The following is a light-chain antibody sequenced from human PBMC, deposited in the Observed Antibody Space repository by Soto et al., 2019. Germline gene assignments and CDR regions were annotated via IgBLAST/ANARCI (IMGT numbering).Light chain of an antibody. CDR1: QSVSSSY. J-gene: IGKJ1*01. CDR2: GAS. CDR3: QQYGSSRT. V-gene: IGKV3-20*01. Sequence: EIVLTQSPGTLSLSPGERATPSCRASQSVSSSYLAWYQQKPGQAPRPLIYGASSRATGIPDRFSGSGSGTDFTLTISRLEPEDFAVYYCQQYGSSRTFGQGTKV.